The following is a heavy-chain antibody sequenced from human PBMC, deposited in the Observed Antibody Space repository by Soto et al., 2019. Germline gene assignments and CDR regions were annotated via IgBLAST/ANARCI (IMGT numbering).Heavy chain of an antibody. CDR3: ASGVGSIGRNNDFDA. Sequence: QSLSLTCAISGDSVSSNSAAWNWIRQSPSRGLEWLGRTYYRSKWYNDYAVSVKSRITINPDTSKNQFSLQLNSVTPEDTAVYYCASGVGSIGRNNDFDAWGQGTLVTVSS. CDR2: TYYRSKWYN. D-gene: IGHD6-19*01. CDR1: GDSVSSNSAA. J-gene: IGHJ5*02. V-gene: IGHV6-1*01.